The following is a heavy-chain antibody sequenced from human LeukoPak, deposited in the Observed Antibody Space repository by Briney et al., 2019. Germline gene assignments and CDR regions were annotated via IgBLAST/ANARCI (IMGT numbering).Heavy chain of an antibody. CDR2: ISYDGSNK. Sequence: GRSLRLSCAASGFTFSSYAMHWVRQAPGKGLEWVAVISYDGSNKYYADSVKGRFTISRDNSKNTLYLQMSSLRAEDTAVYYCARDRGSYPYYFDDWGQGALVTVSS. V-gene: IGHV3-30*04. J-gene: IGHJ4*02. CDR3: ARDRGSYPYYFDD. CDR1: GFTFSSYA. D-gene: IGHD1-26*01.